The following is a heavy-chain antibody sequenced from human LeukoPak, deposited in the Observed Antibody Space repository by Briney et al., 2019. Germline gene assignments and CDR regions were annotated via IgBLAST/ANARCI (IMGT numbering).Heavy chain of an antibody. CDR2: IRTSGQST. Sequence: GGSLRLSCAASGFIFSNFAMSWVRQAPGKGLEWVSGIRTSGQSTYYADSVKGRFTISRDDSKNTLYLQMNSLRAEDTAVYYCAKTGQLWLGYFDYWGQGTLVTVSS. J-gene: IGHJ4*02. CDR1: GFIFSNFA. V-gene: IGHV3-23*01. D-gene: IGHD5-18*01. CDR3: AKTGQLWLGYFDY.